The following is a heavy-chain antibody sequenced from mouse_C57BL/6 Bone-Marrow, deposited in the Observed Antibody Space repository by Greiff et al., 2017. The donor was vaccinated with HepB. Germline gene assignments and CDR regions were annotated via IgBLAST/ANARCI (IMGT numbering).Heavy chain of an antibody. CDR1: GYSITSGYY. CDR3: ARGGVVAQNYFDY. CDR2: ISYDGSN. Sequence: ESGPGLVKPSQSLSLTCSVTGYSITSGYYWNWIRQFPGNKLEWMGYISYDGSNNYNPSLKNRISITRDTSKNQFFLKLNSVTTEDTATYYCARGGVVAQNYFDYWGQGTTLTVSS. J-gene: IGHJ2*01. V-gene: IGHV3-6*01. D-gene: IGHD1-1*01.